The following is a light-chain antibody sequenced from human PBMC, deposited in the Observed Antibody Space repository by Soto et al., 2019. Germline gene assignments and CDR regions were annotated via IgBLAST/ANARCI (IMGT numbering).Light chain of an antibody. CDR2: QTT. Sequence: EIVLTQSPGTLSSSPXERATLSCRASQTVSSSYLVWYQHKPSQATSLLIYQTTIRAAGIPARFSASGTGTDFTLTISDVQPEDFAVYYCHQRQSWPRTFGQGTKVDI. CDR1: QTVSSSY. CDR3: HQRQSWPRT. J-gene: IGKJ1*01. V-gene: IGKV3D-20*02.